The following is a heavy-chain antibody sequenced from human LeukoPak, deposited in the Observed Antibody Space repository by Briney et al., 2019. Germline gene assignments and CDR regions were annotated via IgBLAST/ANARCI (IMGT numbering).Heavy chain of an antibody. CDR2: INHTGST. Sequence: PSETLSLTCAVYGGSFSGYYWSWIRQPPGKGLEWTGEINHTGSTNYNPSLKSRVTISVDTSKNQFSLKLSSVTAADTAVYYCARGLLWLPVDYWGQGTLVTVSS. CDR3: ARGLLWLPVDY. J-gene: IGHJ4*02. CDR1: GGSFSGYY. D-gene: IGHD3-10*01. V-gene: IGHV4-34*01.